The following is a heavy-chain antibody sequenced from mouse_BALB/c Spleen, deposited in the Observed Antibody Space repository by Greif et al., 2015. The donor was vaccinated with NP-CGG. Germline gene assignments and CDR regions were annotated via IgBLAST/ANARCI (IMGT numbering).Heavy chain of an antibody. CDR3: ARDMGGTGFDY. CDR1: GYTFTSYW. V-gene: IGHV1-7*01. Sequence: VKLVESGAELAKPGASVKMSCKASGYTFTSYWMHWVKQRPGQGLEWIGYINPSTGYTEYNQKFKDKATLTADKSSSTAYMQLSSLTSEDSAVYYCARDMGGTGFDYWGQGTTLTVSS. J-gene: IGHJ2*01. D-gene: IGHD4-1*01. CDR2: INPSTGYT.